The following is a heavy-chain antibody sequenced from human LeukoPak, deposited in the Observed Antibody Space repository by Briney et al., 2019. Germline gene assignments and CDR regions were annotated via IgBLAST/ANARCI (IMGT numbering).Heavy chain of an antibody. D-gene: IGHD2-15*01. Sequence: ASVKVSCKASGYTFADHYMHWVRQAPGQGLEWVGWINPNSGGTNYAQKFQGRVTMTRDTSINTAYMEASRLRSDDTAVYYCARERTLTSCYDYWGQGTLVTVSS. J-gene: IGHJ4*02. CDR3: ARERTLTSCYDY. CDR1: GYTFADHY. CDR2: INPNSGGT. V-gene: IGHV1-2*02.